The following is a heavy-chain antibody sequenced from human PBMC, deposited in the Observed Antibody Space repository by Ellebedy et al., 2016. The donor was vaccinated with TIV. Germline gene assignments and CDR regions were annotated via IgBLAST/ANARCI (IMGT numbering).Heavy chain of an antibody. Sequence: GGSLRLSXAASGFTFSSYWMSWVRQAPGKGLEWVANIKQDGSEKYYVDSVKGRFTISRDNAKNSLYLQMNSLRAEDTAVYYCARQFTYYDFWGGYYDYYYYMDVWGKGTTVTVSS. CDR2: IKQDGSEK. D-gene: IGHD3-3*01. J-gene: IGHJ6*03. V-gene: IGHV3-7*01. CDR1: GFTFSSYW. CDR3: ARQFTYYDFWGGYYDYYYYMDV.